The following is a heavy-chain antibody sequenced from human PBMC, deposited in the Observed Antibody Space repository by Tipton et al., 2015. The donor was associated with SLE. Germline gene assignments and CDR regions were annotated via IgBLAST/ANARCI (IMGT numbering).Heavy chain of an antibody. D-gene: IGHD1/OR15-1a*01. CDR1: GFTFSSYN. CDR2: ISSSSNYI. V-gene: IGHV3-21*01. Sequence: GSLRLSCAASGFTFSSYNMNWVRQAPGKGLEWVSSISSSSNYIYYVDSVKGRFTISRDSAKNSLYLQMHSLRAEDTAVYYCARAQGGTVPYYFDYWGQGTLVTVSS. CDR3: ARAQGGTVPYYFDY. J-gene: IGHJ4*02.